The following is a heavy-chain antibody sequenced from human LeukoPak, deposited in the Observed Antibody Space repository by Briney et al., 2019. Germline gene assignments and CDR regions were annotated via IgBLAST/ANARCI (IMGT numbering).Heavy chain of an antibody. CDR3: AKDLVSHRSVGTSEKVDY. CDR2: IIPILGIA. D-gene: IGHD3-3*01. Sequence: SVKVSCKASGGTFSSYAISWVRQAPGQGLEWMGRIIPILGIANYAQKFQGRVTITADKSTSTAYMELSSLRAEDTAVYYCAKDLVSHRSVGTSEKVDYWGQGTLVTVSS. V-gene: IGHV1-69*04. CDR1: GGTFSSYA. J-gene: IGHJ4*02.